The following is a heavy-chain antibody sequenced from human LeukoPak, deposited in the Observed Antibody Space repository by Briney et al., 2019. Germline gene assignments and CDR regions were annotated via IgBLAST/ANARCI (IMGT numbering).Heavy chain of an antibody. V-gene: IGHV4-34*01. J-gene: IGHJ3*02. Sequence: SETLSLTCAVYGGSFSGYYWSWIRQPPGKGLEWIGEINHSGSTNYNPSLKSRVTISADTSKNQFSLKLSSVTAADTAVYYCARPRLYYYDSSGSDAFDIWGQGTMVTVSS. D-gene: IGHD3-22*01. CDR2: INHSGST. CDR1: GGSFSGYY. CDR3: ARPRLYYYDSSGSDAFDI.